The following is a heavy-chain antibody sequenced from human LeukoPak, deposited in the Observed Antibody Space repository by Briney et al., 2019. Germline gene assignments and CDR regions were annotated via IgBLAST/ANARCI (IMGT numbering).Heavy chain of an antibody. D-gene: IGHD6-13*01. CDR1: GYTFTGYY. V-gene: IGHV1-69*13. CDR2: IIPIFGTA. CDR3: ARSNAAVIRPYYFDY. Sequence: GASVKVSCKASGYTFTGYYMHWVRQAPGQGLEWMGGIIPIFGTANYAQKFQGRVTITADESTSTAYMELSSLRSEDTAVYYCARSNAAVIRPYYFDYWGQGTLVTVSS. J-gene: IGHJ4*02.